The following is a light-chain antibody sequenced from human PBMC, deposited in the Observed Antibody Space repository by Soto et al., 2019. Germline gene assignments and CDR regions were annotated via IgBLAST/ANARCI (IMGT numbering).Light chain of an antibody. Sequence: DIQMTQSPSTLSASVRERVTITCRASQTISNSLAWFQQKPGKVPSLLIYAASTLQSGVPSRFSGSGSGTDFTLTISSLQPGDVATYYCQNHDSAPITFGQGTRLEIK. CDR3: QNHDSAPIT. V-gene: IGKV1-27*01. CDR2: AAS. J-gene: IGKJ5*01. CDR1: QTISNS.